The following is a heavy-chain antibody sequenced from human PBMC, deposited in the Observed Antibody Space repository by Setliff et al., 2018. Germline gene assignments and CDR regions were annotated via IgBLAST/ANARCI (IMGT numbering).Heavy chain of an antibody. CDR1: GFTFSNDW. J-gene: IGHJ4*02. Sequence: GGSLRLSCEASGFTFSNDWMSWVRQTAGKGLEWVAYIKQDGSEKYYADSVKGRFTISRDSAKNSLYLQMNSLRPEDTAVYYCARVGVFGGGYFDFWGQGTLVTVSS. CDR2: IKQDGSEK. V-gene: IGHV3-7*01. D-gene: IGHD3-16*01. CDR3: ARVGVFGGGYFDF.